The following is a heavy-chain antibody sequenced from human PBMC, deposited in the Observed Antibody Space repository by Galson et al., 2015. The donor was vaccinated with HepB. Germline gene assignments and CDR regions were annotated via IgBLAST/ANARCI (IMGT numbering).Heavy chain of an antibody. CDR3: ASGSSGWWFFDY. Sequence: SVKVSCKASGYTFTNYAMHWVRQAPGQRFEWMGWINAGDGNTKYSQKFQGRVTITRDTSASTAYMDLSSLRSEDTAVYYCASGSSGWWFFDYWGQGTLVTVSS. D-gene: IGHD6-19*01. V-gene: IGHV1-3*01. J-gene: IGHJ4*02. CDR1: GYTFTNYA. CDR2: INAGDGNT.